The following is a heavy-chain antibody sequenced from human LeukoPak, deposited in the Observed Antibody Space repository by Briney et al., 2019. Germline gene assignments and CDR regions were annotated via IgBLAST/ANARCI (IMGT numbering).Heavy chain of an antibody. V-gene: IGHV3-48*03. CDR3: AELGITMIGGV. J-gene: IGHJ6*04. CDR2: ISSSGSTI. Sequence: GGSLRLSCAASRFTFSSYGMHWVRQAPGKGLEWVSYISSSGSTIYYADSVKGRFTISRDNAKNSLYLQMNSLRAEDTAVYYCAELGITMIGGVWGKGTTVTISS. D-gene: IGHD3-10*02. CDR1: RFTFSSYG.